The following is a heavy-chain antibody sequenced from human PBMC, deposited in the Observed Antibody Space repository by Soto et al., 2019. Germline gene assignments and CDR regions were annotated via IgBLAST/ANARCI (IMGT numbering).Heavy chain of an antibody. CDR1: GYTFTCYY. J-gene: IGHJ6*02. V-gene: IGHV1-2*04. D-gene: IGHD2-2*01. Sequence: ASVKGSWKASGYTFTCYYMHWVRQAPGQGLEWMGWINPNSGGTNYAQKFQGWVTMTRDTSISTAYMELSRLRSDDTAVYYCARGVYQPRGGDYYHYGMDVWGQGTTVTVSS. CDR2: INPNSGGT. CDR3: ARGVYQPRGGDYYHYGMDV.